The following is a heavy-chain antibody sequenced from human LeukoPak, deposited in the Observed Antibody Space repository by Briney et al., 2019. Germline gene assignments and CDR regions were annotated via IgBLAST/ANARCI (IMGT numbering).Heavy chain of an antibody. CDR3: ARGQVVVAATQSGQFYYFDMDV. V-gene: IGHV1-69*08. J-gene: IGHJ6*02. Sequence: SVKVSCKASGYTFTGYYMHWVRQAPGQGLEWMGRIIPILGTTNYAQKFQGRVTITADKSTSTAYMELTSLRSEDTAVYYCARGQVVVAATQSGQFYYFDMDVWGQGTTVTVSS. D-gene: IGHD2-15*01. CDR1: GYTFTGYY. CDR2: IIPILGTT.